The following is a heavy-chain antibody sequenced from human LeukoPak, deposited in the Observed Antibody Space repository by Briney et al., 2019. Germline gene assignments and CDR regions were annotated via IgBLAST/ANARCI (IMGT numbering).Heavy chain of an antibody. CDR3: ARDKPAEAALDF. V-gene: IGHV1-2*02. CDR1: GYTFTGYY. J-gene: IGHJ4*02. CDR2: INPNSGGT. Sequence: ASVKVSCKASGYTFTGYYIHWVRQAPGQGLEWMGWINPNSGGTNYAQKFQGRVTMTRDRSLNTAYMDLRSLTYDDTAVYYCARDKPAEAALDFWGQGTLVTVSS.